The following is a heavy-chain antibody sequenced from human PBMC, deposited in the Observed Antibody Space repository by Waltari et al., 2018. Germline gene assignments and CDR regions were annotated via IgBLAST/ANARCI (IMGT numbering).Heavy chain of an antibody. CDR1: GGSISSYY. D-gene: IGHD5-12*01. CDR2: IYYSGST. CDR3: ARDTEVDGYNSVVSYYGMDV. V-gene: IGHV4-59*01. J-gene: IGHJ6*02. Sequence: QVQLQESGPGLVKPSETLSLTCTVSGGSISSYYWSWIRQPPGKGLEWIGYIYYSGSTNYNPSLRSRVTISVDTSKNQFSLKLSSVTAADTAVYYCARDTEVDGYNSVVSYYGMDVWGQGTTVTVSS.